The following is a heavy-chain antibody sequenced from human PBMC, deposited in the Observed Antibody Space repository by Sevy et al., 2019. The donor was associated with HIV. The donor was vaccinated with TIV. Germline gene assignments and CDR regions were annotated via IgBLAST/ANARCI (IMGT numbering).Heavy chain of an antibody. CDR1: GFTFNNYD. CDR3: AKGWQRWPSDY. Sequence: GGSLRLSCTASGFTFNNYDMAWVRQAPGKGLGWVSAISSAGTTAYYSNSVRGRFTVSRDNSKSTLFLQMNDLRVDDTAVYYCAKGWQRWPSDYWGQRTQVTVSS. J-gene: IGHJ4*02. D-gene: IGHD6-25*01. CDR2: ISSAGTTA. V-gene: IGHV3-23*01.